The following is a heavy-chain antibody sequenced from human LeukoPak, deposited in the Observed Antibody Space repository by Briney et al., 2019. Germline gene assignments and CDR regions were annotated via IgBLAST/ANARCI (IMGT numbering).Heavy chain of an antibody. CDR3: ARDLASIAAPDYYYYMDV. Sequence: PSETLSLTCAVYGGSFSGYYWSWIRQPPGKGLEWIGSIYHSGSTYYNPSLKSRVTISVDTSKNQFSLKLSSVTAADMAVYYCARDLASIAAPDYYYYMDVWGKGTTVTVSS. CDR2: IYHSGST. CDR1: GGSFSGYY. V-gene: IGHV4-34*01. J-gene: IGHJ6*03. D-gene: IGHD6-6*01.